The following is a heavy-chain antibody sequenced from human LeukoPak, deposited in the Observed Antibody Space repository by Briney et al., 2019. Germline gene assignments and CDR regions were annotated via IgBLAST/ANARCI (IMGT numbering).Heavy chain of an antibody. D-gene: IGHD4-17*01. V-gene: IGHV3-21*01. Sequence: PGGSLRLSCAASGFTVSSNYMNWVRQAPGKGLEWVSSISSSSSYIYYADSVKGRFTISRDNAKNSLYLQMNSLRAEDTAVYYCARAPPTVTTFDYWGQGTLVTVSS. CDR3: ARAPPTVTTFDY. CDR2: ISSSSSYI. CDR1: GFTVSSNY. J-gene: IGHJ4*02.